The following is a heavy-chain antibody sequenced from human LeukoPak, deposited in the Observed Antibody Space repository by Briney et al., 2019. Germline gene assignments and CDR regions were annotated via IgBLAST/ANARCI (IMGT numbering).Heavy chain of an antibody. CDR2: INYSGYT. CDR1: GGSFSGYY. D-gene: IGHD1-26*01. CDR3: ASRAIVGATTAFDI. V-gene: IGHV4-34*01. Sequence: SETLSLTCAVYGGSFSGYYWSWIRQPPGKGLEWMGEINYSGYTNYNPSLKSRVSISVDTSKNQVSLKVSSVTAADRAVYYCASRAIVGATTAFDIWGQGTMVTVSS. J-gene: IGHJ3*02.